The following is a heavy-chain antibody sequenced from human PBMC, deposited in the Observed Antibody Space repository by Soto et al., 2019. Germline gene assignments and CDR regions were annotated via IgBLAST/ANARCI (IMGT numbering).Heavy chain of an antibody. CDR1: ASTFTGYT. CDR2: ISTFNGNT. D-gene: IGHD4-17*01. V-gene: IGHV1-18*04. Sequence: VASVKVSCKASASTFTGYTINWVRQAPGQGLEWMGWISTFNGNTKYAGNFEGRVTMTTNTSTTTAYMELTSLTFDDTAVYFCARGTVTSGRWFGPWGQGTLVTV. CDR3: ARGTVTSGRWFGP. J-gene: IGHJ5*02.